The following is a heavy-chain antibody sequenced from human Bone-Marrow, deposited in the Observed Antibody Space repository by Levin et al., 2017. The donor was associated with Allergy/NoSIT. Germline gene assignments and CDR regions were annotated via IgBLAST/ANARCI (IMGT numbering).Heavy chain of an antibody. Sequence: ASVKVSCKASGYTFTGYYMHWVRQAPGQGLEWMGWINPNSGGTNYAQKFQGRVTMTRDTSISTAYMELSRLRSDDTAVYYCARVEPLWSGWNYAGYWGQGTLVTVSS. CDR1: GYTFTGYY. J-gene: IGHJ4*02. V-gene: IGHV1-2*02. CDR3: ARVEPLWSGWNYAGY. D-gene: IGHD3-3*01. CDR2: INPNSGGT.